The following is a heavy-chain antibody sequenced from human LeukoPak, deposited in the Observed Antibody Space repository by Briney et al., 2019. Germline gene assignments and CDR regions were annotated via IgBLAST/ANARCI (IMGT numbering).Heavy chain of an antibody. Sequence: GGSLRLSCAASGFTFDDYTMHWVRQAPGKGLEWVSLISWDGGSTYYADSVKGRFTISRDNAKNSLYLQMNSLRAEDTAVYYCARVGQWEPRIWGQGTMVTVSS. CDR3: ARVGQWEPRI. J-gene: IGHJ3*02. CDR1: GFTFDDYT. D-gene: IGHD1-26*01. V-gene: IGHV3-43*01. CDR2: ISWDGGST.